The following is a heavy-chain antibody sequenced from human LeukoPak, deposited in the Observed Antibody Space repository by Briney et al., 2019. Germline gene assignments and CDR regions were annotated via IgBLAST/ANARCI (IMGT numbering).Heavy chain of an antibody. J-gene: IGHJ3*02. CDR3: ARGNLLWLHAFDI. V-gene: IGHV1-8*01. CDR1: GYTFTSYD. CDR2: MNPNSGNT. Sequence: GASVKVSCKASGYTFTSYDINWVRQATGQGLEWMGWMNPNSGNTGCAQKFQGRVTMTRNTSISTAYMELSSLRSEDTAVYYCARGNLLWLHAFDIWGQGTMVTVSS. D-gene: IGHD3-10*01.